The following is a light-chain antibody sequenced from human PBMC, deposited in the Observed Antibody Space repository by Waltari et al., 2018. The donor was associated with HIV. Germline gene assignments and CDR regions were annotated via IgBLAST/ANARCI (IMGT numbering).Light chain of an antibody. Sequence: DILFTHTPGTLPLSPGERATLSCRASQSVTSSFLSWYQQKPGQAPRLLIYGASSRATGIPDRFSGGGSGTDFTLTISRLEPEDFAVYYCQQYGSSPLTFGGGTKVDIK. V-gene: IGKV3-20*01. CDR3: QQYGSSPLT. J-gene: IGKJ4*01. CDR1: QSVTSSF. CDR2: GAS.